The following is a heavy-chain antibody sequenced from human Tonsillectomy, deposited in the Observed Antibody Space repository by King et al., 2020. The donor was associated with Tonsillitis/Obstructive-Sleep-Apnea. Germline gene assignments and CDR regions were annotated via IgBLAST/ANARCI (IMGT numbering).Heavy chain of an antibody. CDR1: GFTFSSYA. CDR3: ARPYYYDSSGYYYGPDY. CDR2: ISYDGSNK. Sequence: VQLVESGGGVVQPGRSLRLSCAASGFTFSSYAMHWVRQAPGKGLEWVAVISYDGSNKYYADSVKGRFTISRDNSKNTLYLQMNSLRAEDTAVYYCARPYYYDSSGYYYGPDYWGQGTLVTVSS. D-gene: IGHD3-22*01. J-gene: IGHJ4*02. V-gene: IGHV3-30*04.